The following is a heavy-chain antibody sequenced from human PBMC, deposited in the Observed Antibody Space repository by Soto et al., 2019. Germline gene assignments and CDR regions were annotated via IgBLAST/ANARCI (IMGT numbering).Heavy chain of an antibody. D-gene: IGHD1-1*01. J-gene: IGHJ5*02. CDR2: ISGSGGST. CDR1: GFTFSSYA. V-gene: IGHV3-23*01. CDR3: AKPSPGPLWFDP. Sequence: GGSLRLSCAASGFTFSSYAMSWVRQAPGKGLEWGFAISGSGGSTYYADSVKGRVTISRDNSKNPLYLQMNSLRAEDTAVYYCAKPSPGPLWFDPWGQGTQVTVSS.